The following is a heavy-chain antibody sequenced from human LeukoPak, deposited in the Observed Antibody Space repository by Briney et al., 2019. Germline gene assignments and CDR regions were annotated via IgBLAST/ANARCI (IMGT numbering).Heavy chain of an antibody. J-gene: IGHJ4*02. CDR2: MNPNSGNT. Sequence: ASVKVSCKASGYTFTSYDINWVRQATGQGLEWMGWMNPNSGNTGYAQKFQGRVTMTRNTSISTAYMELSSLRSEDTAVYYCAKEERYSSGWFDYWGQGTLVTVSS. D-gene: IGHD6-19*01. CDR3: AKEERYSSGWFDY. CDR1: GYTFTSYD. V-gene: IGHV1-8*01.